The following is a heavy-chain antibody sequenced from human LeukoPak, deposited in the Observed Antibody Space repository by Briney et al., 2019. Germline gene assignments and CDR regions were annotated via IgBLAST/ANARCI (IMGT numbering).Heavy chain of an antibody. D-gene: IGHD3-10*02. CDR2: ISSSGSTI. CDR1: VFTFSNYA. Sequence: GGSLRLSCAASVFTFSNYAMSWVRQAPGKGLEWVSYISSSGSTIYYADSVKGRFTISRDNAKNSLYLQMNSLRAEDTAVYYCAELGITMIGGVWGKGTTVTISS. V-gene: IGHV3-48*03. CDR3: AELGITMIGGV. J-gene: IGHJ6*04.